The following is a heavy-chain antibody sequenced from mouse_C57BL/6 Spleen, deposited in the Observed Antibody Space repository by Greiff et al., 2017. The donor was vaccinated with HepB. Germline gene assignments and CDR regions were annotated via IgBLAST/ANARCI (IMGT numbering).Heavy chain of an antibody. J-gene: IGHJ2*01. Sequence: DVQLVESGGGLVKPGGSLKLSCAASGFTFSSYAMSWVRQTPEKRLEWVATISDGGSYTYYPDNVKGRFTISRDNAKNNLYLQMSHLKSEDTAMYYCARVGGPYFDYWGQGTTLTVSS. CDR1: GFTFSSYA. CDR2: ISDGGSYT. V-gene: IGHV5-4*01. CDR3: ARVGGPYFDY. D-gene: IGHD1-1*02.